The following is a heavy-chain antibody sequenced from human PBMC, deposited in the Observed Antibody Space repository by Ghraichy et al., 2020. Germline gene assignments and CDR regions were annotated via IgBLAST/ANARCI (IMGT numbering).Heavy chain of an antibody. CDR1: GGSISSGGYY. CDR3: ARAPRAAKDYYYYGMDV. CDR2: IYYSGST. J-gene: IGHJ6*02. Sequence: SETLSLTCTVSGGSISSGGYYWSWIRQHPGKGLEWIGYIYYSGSTYYNPSLKSRVTISVDTSKNQFSLKLSSVTAADTAVYYCARAPRAAKDYYYYGMDVWGQGTTVTVSS. D-gene: IGHD2-15*01. V-gene: IGHV4-31*03.